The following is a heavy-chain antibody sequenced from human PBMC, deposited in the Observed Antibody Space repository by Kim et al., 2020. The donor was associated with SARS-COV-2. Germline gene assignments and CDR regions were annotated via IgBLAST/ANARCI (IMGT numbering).Heavy chain of an antibody. CDR2: MSGDASTT. Sequence: GGSLRLSCAASGFTLRSYWINWVRQAPGKGLVWVSRMSGDASTTNYADSVKGRFTMSRDNAENTVYLQMNSLRGDDTAVYYCARGMFRNGLDVWGQGTTVTVSS. D-gene: IGHD1-1*01. CDR3: ARGMFRNGLDV. CDR1: GFTLRSYW. V-gene: IGHV3-74*01. J-gene: IGHJ6*02.